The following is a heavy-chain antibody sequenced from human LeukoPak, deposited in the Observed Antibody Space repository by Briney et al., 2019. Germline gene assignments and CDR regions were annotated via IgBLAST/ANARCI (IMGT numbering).Heavy chain of an antibody. CDR3: ARPYYYDSRIDP. CDR1: GGSISSGDYY. J-gene: IGHJ5*02. CDR2: IYYSGST. Sequence: SETLSLTCTVSGGSISSGDYYWSWVRQPPGKGLEWIGYIYYSGSTYYNPSLKSRVTISVDTSKNHLSLKLSSVTAADTAVYYCARPYYYDSRIDPWGQGILVTVSS. V-gene: IGHV4-30-4*01. D-gene: IGHD3-22*01.